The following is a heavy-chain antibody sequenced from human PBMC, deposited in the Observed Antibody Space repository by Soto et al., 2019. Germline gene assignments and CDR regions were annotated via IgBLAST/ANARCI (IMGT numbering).Heavy chain of an antibody. CDR3: TKDYVGHGSGWMTRFDP. CDR2: ISSGDGDP. CDR1: GLMFSNYA. J-gene: IGHJ5*02. V-gene: IGHV3-23*01. Sequence: GSLSLSCAASGLMFSNYAMTWVRQAPGNGLEGVSSISSGDGDPYYGDSVKGRFTISRDNSKNTLYLQMNSLGAEDTAIYYCTKDYVGHGSGWMTRFDPWGQGTLVTVSS. D-gene: IGHD6-19*01.